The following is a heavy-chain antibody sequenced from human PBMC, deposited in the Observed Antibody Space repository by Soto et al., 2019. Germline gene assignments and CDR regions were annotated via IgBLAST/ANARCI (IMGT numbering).Heavy chain of an antibody. D-gene: IGHD3-22*01. CDR1: GYTFTSYG. V-gene: IGHV1-18*04. J-gene: IGHJ4*02. Sequence: ASVKVSCKASGYTFTSYGISWVRQAPGQGLEWMGWISAYNGNTNYAQKLQGRVTMTTDTSTSTAYMELRSLRSDDTAVYYCARASHYYDSSGNNDYWGQGTMVTVSA. CDR3: ARASHYYDSSGNNDY. CDR2: ISAYNGNT.